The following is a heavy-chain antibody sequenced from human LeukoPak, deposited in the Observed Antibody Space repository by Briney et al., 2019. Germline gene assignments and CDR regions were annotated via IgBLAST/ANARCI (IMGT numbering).Heavy chain of an antibody. J-gene: IGHJ4*02. D-gene: IGHD2-2*01. CDR3: ACEGPARCYDYFL. CDR1: GGTFSSYA. Sequence: SVNVSRKASGGTFSSYAISWVRQAPGQELEGMGGIIPIFGTANYSQKFQGRVTILTNESTSTAYMVLSSLGSEDLAVYYCACEGPARCYDYFLWGQGTLVTVSS. V-gene: IGHV1-69*05. CDR2: IIPIFGTA.